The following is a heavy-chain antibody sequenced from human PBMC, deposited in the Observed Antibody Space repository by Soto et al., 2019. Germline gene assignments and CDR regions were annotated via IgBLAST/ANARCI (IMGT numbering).Heavy chain of an antibody. J-gene: IGHJ4*02. CDR3: ARVPSPSFDN. CDR2: INQDGSEK. CDR1: GVTFSNYW. V-gene: IGHV3-7*01. Sequence: EVQLVESGGGLVQPGGSLRLSCSASGVTFSNYWMTWVRQAPGKGLEWVANINQDGSEKNYLDSVKGRFTVSRDNDKNSLYLQMTSLRAEDTAIYYCARVPSPSFDNWVQGTLVTVSS.